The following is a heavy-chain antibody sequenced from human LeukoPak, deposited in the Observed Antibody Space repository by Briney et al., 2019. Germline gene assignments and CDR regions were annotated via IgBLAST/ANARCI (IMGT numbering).Heavy chain of an antibody. J-gene: IGHJ4*02. CDR2: IGDSGGPT. Sequence: PGGSLRLSCAASGFTFSSYAMNWVRQAPGRGLEWVSFIGDSGGPTYYADSAKGRFTISRDSSKNTLYLQMNSLRAEDTAVYYCAKARAGYSYGRDLFDYWGQGTLVTVSS. CDR1: GFTFSSYA. D-gene: IGHD5-18*01. V-gene: IGHV3-23*01. CDR3: AKARAGYSYGRDLFDY.